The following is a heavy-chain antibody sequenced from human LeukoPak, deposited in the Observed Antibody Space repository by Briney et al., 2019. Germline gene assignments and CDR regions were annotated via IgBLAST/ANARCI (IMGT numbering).Heavy chain of an antibody. J-gene: IGHJ4*02. CDR2: IYSGGST. CDR3: ARDRRRDGNNYLDY. V-gene: IGHV3-53*01. CDR1: GFTVSSNI. Sequence: GGSLRLSCEASGFTVSSNIMSWVRQAPGKGLEWVSVIYSGGSTYYADSVKGRFTISRDNAKDSLYLQMNSLRAEDTALYYCARDRRRDGNNYLDYWGQGALVTVSS. D-gene: IGHD5-24*01.